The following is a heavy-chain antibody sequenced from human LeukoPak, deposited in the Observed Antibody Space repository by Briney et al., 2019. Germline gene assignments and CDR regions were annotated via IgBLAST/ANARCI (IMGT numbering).Heavy chain of an antibody. V-gene: IGHV4-38-2*02. CDR2: IDHTGST. Sequence: SETLSLTCAVSGYSISSGCYWDWIRQPPGKGLEWIGNIDHTGSTYYNPSLKSRVTISVDTSKNQFSLKLSSMTAADTAVYYCARDRGGYYFDYWGQGTLVPVSS. D-gene: IGHD6-25*01. CDR1: GYSISSGCY. CDR3: ARDRGGYYFDY. J-gene: IGHJ4*02.